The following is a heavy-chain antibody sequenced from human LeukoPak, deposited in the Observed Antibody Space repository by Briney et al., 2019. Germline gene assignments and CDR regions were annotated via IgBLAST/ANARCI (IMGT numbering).Heavy chain of an antibody. CDR2: ISETGGTT. D-gene: IGHD2-8*01. CDR1: GFTFSSYA. Sequence: GGSLRLSCEGSGFTFSSYAMSWVRQAPGKGLEWVSAISETGGTTYDADSVKGRFTISRDNSRSTLYLQMNSLRAEDTAVYYCAKDTPIGRYCTNGICSPFDYWGQGTLVTVSS. J-gene: IGHJ4*02. CDR3: AKDTPIGRYCTNGICSPFDY. V-gene: IGHV3-23*01.